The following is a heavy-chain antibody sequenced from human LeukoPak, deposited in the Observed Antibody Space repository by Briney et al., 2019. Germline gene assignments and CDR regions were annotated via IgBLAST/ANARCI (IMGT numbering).Heavy chain of an antibody. CDR3: ARPTYGDYGMDV. D-gene: IGHD4-17*01. V-gene: IGHV3-66*04. CDR2: IYTGGTI. Sequence: GGSLRLSCAASGFTVSANYISWVRQAPGKGLEWVSVIYTGGTIYYTDSVKGRFTISRDNAKNSLYLQMNSLRDEDTAVYYCARPTYGDYGMDVWGQGTTVTVSS. CDR1: GFTVSANY. J-gene: IGHJ6*02.